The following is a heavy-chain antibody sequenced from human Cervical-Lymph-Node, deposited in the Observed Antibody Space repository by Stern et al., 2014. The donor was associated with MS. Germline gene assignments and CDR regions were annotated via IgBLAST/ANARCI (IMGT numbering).Heavy chain of an antibody. D-gene: IGHD1-1*01. CDR1: GFTVSRDY. CDR2: ITNVGST. V-gene: IGHV3-53*01. Sequence: EMQLVESGGGVIQPGGSLRLSCTASGFTVSRDYMTWVRQAPGKGVEWVSLITNVGSTFYTDSVKGRFTISRDDSKNTVYLHMTSLRAEDTAMYYCARDTSSPERSDWWGQGTLVTVSS. CDR3: ARDTSSPERSDW. J-gene: IGHJ4*02.